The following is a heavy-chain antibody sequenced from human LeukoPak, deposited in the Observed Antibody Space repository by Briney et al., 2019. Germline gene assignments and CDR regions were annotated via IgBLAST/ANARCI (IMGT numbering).Heavy chain of an antibody. CDR2: ISYDGSNK. CDR3: ARDERSGWGYYYYYGMDV. J-gene: IGHJ6*02. V-gene: IGHV3-30*03. D-gene: IGHD6-19*01. CDR1: GFSFDGYG. Sequence: GRSLRLSCAASGFSFDGYGMHWVRQAPGKGLEWVAVISYDGSNKYYADSVKGRFTISRDNAKNSLYLQMNSLRAEDTAVYYCARDERSGWGYYYYYGMDVWGQGTTVTVSS.